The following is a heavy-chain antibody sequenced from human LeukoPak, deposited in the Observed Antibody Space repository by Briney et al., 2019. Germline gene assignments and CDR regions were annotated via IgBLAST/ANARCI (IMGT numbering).Heavy chain of an antibody. V-gene: IGHV3-23*01. D-gene: IGHD1-26*01. CDR3: AKDRWARGGAHFDY. CDR1: GFTFSNYA. CDR2: ISGSGGST. J-gene: IGHJ4*02. Sequence: GGSLRLSCAASGFTFSNYAMSWVRQAPGKGLEWVSTISGSGGSTSYADSVKGRFTISRDNSKNTLYLQVNNLRAEDTALYYCAKDRWARGGAHFDYWGQGTLVTVSS.